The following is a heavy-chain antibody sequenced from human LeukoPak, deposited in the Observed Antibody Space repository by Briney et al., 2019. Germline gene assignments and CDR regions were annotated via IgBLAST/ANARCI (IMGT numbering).Heavy chain of an antibody. D-gene: IGHD1-1*01. CDR2: ISSSGSTI. J-gene: IGHJ5*02. V-gene: IGHV3-48*04. CDR3: ARGYRNRFDP. Sequence: GGSLRLSCAASGFRSNTYWISWVRHAPGKWLGWVSYISSSGSTIYYADTAKGRFTISRENDKNTLYLQMNSLRAEDTAVYYCARGYRNRFDPWGQGTLVTVSS. CDR1: GFRSNTYW.